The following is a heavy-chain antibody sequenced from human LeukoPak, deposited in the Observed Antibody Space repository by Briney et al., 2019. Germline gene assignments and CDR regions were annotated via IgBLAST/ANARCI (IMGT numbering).Heavy chain of an antibody. CDR3: ARGSASDWPLDH. D-gene: IGHD3-9*01. J-gene: IGHJ4*02. CDR1: GYTFINYV. V-gene: IGHV1-3*01. CDR2: IDAGNGDT. Sequence: ASVKVSCKASGYTFINYVIHWVRQAPGQRFEWMGWIDAGNGDTRYSQKFQGRATITRDTSASTAYIELRSLRSEDTAMYYCARGSASDWPLDHWGQETLVTISS.